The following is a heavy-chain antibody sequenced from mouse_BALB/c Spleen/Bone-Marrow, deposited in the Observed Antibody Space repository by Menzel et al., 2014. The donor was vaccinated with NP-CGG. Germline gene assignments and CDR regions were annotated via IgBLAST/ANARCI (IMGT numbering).Heavy chain of an antibody. V-gene: IGHV5-6-3*01. CDR1: GFTFSRYG. CDR2: INSDGGST. Sequence: EVHLVESGGGLVQFGGSLKLSCAASGFTFSRYGMSWVRQTPGKRLELVAIINSDGGSTYYPDSVKGRFTISRDNAKNTLYLQMSSLKSEDTAMYYCARAYYWGQGTLVTVSA. J-gene: IGHJ3*01. D-gene: IGHD2-10*01. CDR3: ARAYY.